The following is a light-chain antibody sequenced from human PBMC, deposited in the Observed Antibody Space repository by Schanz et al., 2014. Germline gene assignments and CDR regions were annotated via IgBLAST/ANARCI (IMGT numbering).Light chain of an antibody. Sequence: DIQMTQSPSTLSASVGDRVTITCRASQSISSWLAWYQQKPGKAPKLLIYDASSLESGVPSRFSGSGSGTEFTLTISSLQPDDFATYYCQQYNSYPRPFGQGTKLEIK. CDR2: DAS. CDR3: QQYNSYPRP. CDR1: QSISSW. J-gene: IGKJ2*01. V-gene: IGKV1-5*01.